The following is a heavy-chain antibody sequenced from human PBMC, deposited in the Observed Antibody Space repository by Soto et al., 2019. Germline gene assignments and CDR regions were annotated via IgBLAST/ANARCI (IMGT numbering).Heavy chain of an antibody. Sequence: QVHLVQSGAEVKKPGASVKVSCKGSGYTFTSYGITWVRQAPGQGLEWMGWISAHNGNTDYAQKLQSRVTVTRDTSTSTAYMELGSLRSDDTAVYYCASGRYGDYWGQGALFTVSS. CDR1: GYTFTSYG. D-gene: IGHD1-26*01. V-gene: IGHV1-18*01. CDR3: ASGRYGDY. CDR2: ISAHNGNT. J-gene: IGHJ4*02.